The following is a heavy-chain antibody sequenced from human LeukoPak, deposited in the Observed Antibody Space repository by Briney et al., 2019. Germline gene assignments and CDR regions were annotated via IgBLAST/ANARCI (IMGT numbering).Heavy chain of an antibody. J-gene: IGHJ4*02. Sequence: ASVKVSCKASGYTFTGYYMHWVRQAPGQGLEWMGWINPNSGGTNYAQKFQGRVTMTRDTSISKAYMELSRLRSDDTAVYYCAGAPAFGVVTPFDYWGQGTLVTVSS. CDR1: GYTFTGYY. V-gene: IGHV1-2*02. D-gene: IGHD3-3*01. CDR3: AGAPAFGVVTPFDY. CDR2: INPNSGGT.